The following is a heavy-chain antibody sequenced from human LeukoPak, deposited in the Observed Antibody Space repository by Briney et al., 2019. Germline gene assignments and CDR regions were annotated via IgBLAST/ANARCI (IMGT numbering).Heavy chain of an antibody. J-gene: IGHJ4*02. CDR2: IIPILGIA. D-gene: IGHD3-10*01. CDR3: ASQASGYAVDY. V-gene: IGHV1-69*02. Sequence: SVKVSCKASGGTFSSYTISWVRQAPGQGLEWMGRIIPILGIANYAQRFQGRVTITADKPTSTAYMELSSLRSEDTAVYYCASQASGYAVDYWGQGTLVTVSS. CDR1: GGTFSSYT.